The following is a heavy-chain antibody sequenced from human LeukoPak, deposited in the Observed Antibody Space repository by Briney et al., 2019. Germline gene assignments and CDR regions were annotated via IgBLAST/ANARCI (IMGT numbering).Heavy chain of an antibody. J-gene: IGHJ4*02. CDR3: VKNANGNYLDY. D-gene: IGHD5-24*01. CDR1: GYSISSGYY. V-gene: IGHV4-38-2*02. Sequence: SETLSLTCTVSGYSISSGYYWGWIRQPPGKGLEWIGSIYHSGSTYYNPSLKSRVTISVDTSNNQFSLKLTSVTAADTALYYCVKNANGNYLDYWGQGTLVTVSS. CDR2: IYHSGST.